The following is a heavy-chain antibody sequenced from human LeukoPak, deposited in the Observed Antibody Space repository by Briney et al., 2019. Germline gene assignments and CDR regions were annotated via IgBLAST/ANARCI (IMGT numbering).Heavy chain of an antibody. J-gene: IGHJ5*02. CDR3: ARESAGYDSSGYYPQPFLS. CDR2: IYYSGST. V-gene: IGHV4-61*01. D-gene: IGHD3-22*01. CDR1: GVSVSSGSYY. Sequence: TSETLSLTCTVSGVSVSSGSYYRSWIRQPPGKGLEWIGYIYYSGSTNYNPSLKSRVTISVDTSKNQFSLKLSSVTAADTAVYYCARESAGYDSSGYYPQPFLSWGQGTLVTVSS.